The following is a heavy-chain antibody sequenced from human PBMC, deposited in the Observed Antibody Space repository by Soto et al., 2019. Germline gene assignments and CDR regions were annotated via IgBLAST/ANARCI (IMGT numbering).Heavy chain of an antibody. CDR1: GGSISSSSYY. Sequence: SETLSLTCTVSGGSISSSSYYWGWIRQPPGKGLEWIGSIYYSGYTNYNPSLKSRVTISVDTSKNQFSLKLSSVTAADTAVYYCARRYGDYFDYWGQGTLVTVSS. D-gene: IGHD4-17*01. CDR3: ARRYGDYFDY. J-gene: IGHJ4*02. V-gene: IGHV4-39*01. CDR2: IYYSGYT.